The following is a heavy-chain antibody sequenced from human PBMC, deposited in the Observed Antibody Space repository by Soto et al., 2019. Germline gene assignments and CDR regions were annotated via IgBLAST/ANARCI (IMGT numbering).Heavy chain of an antibody. V-gene: IGHV3-7*03. CDR2: IKQDGNDK. Sequence: GGSLRLSCAASGFSFSSHWMSWVRQAPGKGLEWVANIKQDGNDKRYVDSVKGRFTISRDNAKSSLYLQMNSLRAEDTAVYYCARYSYSSGPQDSWGQGTLVTVSS. D-gene: IGHD6-19*01. J-gene: IGHJ4*02. CDR1: GFSFSSHW. CDR3: ARYSYSSGPQDS.